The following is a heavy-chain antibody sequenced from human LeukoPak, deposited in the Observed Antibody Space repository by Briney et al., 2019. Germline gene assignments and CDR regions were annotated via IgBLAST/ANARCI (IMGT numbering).Heavy chain of an antibody. Sequence: GRSLRLSCAASGFTFSNYGMHWVRQAPGKGLEWVAVISYDGSNKYYADSVKGRFTISRDNSRDTLNLQMNGLSAEDTAVYYCAKDLWPYTGGGYFDYWGQGTLVTVSS. D-gene: IGHD2-15*01. CDR2: ISYDGSNK. CDR1: GFTFSNYG. V-gene: IGHV3-30*18. J-gene: IGHJ4*02. CDR3: AKDLWPYTGGGYFDY.